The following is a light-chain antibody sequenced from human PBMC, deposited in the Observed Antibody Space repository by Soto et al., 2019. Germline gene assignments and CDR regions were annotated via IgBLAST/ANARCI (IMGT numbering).Light chain of an antibody. CDR3: QQRNILPLT. CDR1: QSVFSS. Sequence: EIVLTQSPATLSFSPGERATLSCRASQSVFSSLAWYQQKPGQAPRLLISDASNRATGVPARFSGSGSGTDFTLTISSLEPEDFAVYYYQQRNILPLTFGGGTKVDIK. V-gene: IGKV3-11*01. CDR2: DAS. J-gene: IGKJ4*01.